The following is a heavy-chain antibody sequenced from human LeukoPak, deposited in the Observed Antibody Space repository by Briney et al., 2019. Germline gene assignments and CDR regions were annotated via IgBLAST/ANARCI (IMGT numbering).Heavy chain of an antibody. J-gene: IGHJ4*02. CDR1: GYTFTGYY. CDR3: AREGDSGSLRFDF. Sequence: ASVKVSCKASGYTFTGYYMHWVRQAPGQGLEWMGWINPNGGGTKYAQKFQGRVAMTRDTSISTFYMELSSLRSDDTAVYHCAREGDSGSLRFDFWGQGTLVTVSS. CDR2: INPNGGGT. D-gene: IGHD1-26*01. V-gene: IGHV1-2*02.